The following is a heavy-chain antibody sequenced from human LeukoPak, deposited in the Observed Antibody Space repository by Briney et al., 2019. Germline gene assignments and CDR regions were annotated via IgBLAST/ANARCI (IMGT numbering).Heavy chain of an antibody. CDR3: AKGSEEDYYYYGMDV. D-gene: IGHD6-25*01. J-gene: IGHJ6*04. V-gene: IGHV3-23*01. CDR2: ISGSGGST. CDR1: GFTSTSYA. Sequence: GGSLRLSCAASGFTSTSYAMSWVRQAPGTGLEWFSSISGSGGSTYYAESVKGRFTISRDNSKNTLYLQMNSLRAEDTAVYYCAKGSEEDYYYYGMDVWGKGTTVTVSS.